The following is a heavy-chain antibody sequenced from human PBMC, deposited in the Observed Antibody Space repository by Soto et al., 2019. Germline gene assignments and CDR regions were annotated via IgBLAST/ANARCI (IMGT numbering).Heavy chain of an antibody. CDR1: GGSISSGGYY. CDR3: ARAARGYSYGLFEY. J-gene: IGHJ4*02. D-gene: IGHD5-18*01. V-gene: IGHV4-31*03. Sequence: PSETLSLTCTVSGGSISSGGYYWSWIRQHPGKGPEWIGYIYYSGSTYYNPSLKSRVTISVDTSKNQFSLKLSSVTAADTAVYYCARAARGYSYGLFEYWGQGTLVTVSS. CDR2: IYYSGST.